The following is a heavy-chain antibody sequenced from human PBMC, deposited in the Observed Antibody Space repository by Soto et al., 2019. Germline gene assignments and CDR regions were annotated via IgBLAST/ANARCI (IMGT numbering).Heavy chain of an antibody. Sequence: QVQLVESGGGVVQPGRSLRLSCAASGFTFSSYGMHWVRQAPGKGLEWVAVIWYDGSNKYYADSVKGRFTISRDNSKNTLYLQMNSLRAEDTAVYYCARDQIPVDTAMVMYNWFDPWGQGTLVTVSS. J-gene: IGHJ5*02. D-gene: IGHD5-18*01. CDR2: IWYDGSNK. CDR1: GFTFSSYG. CDR3: ARDQIPVDTAMVMYNWFDP. V-gene: IGHV3-33*01.